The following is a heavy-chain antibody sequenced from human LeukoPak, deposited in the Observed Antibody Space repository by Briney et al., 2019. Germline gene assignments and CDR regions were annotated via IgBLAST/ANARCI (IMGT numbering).Heavy chain of an antibody. CDR2: ISAYNGNT. Sequence: ASVKVSCKASGYTFTSYGISWVRQAPGQGLEWMGWISAYNGNTNYAQKLQGRVTMTTDTSTSTAYMELRSLRSDDTAVYYCAREGRDGGYSYGPADYWGQGTLVTVSS. D-gene: IGHD5-18*01. J-gene: IGHJ4*02. CDR1: GYTFTSYG. V-gene: IGHV1-18*01. CDR3: AREGRDGGYSYGPADY.